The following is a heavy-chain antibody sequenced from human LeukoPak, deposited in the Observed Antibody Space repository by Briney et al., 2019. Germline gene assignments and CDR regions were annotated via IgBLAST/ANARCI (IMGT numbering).Heavy chain of an antibody. CDR2: TYYRSKWYN. J-gene: IGHJ4*02. CDR1: GDSASSNSAA. V-gene: IGHV6-1*01. CDR3: ARAYYYGSGSYYHLNFDY. Sequence: SQTLSLTCAISGDSASSNSAARNWIRQSPSRGLEWLGRTYYRSKWYNDYAVSVKSRITINPDTSKNQFSLQLNSVTPEDTAVYYCARAYYYGSGSYYHLNFDYWGQGTLVTVSS. D-gene: IGHD3-10*01.